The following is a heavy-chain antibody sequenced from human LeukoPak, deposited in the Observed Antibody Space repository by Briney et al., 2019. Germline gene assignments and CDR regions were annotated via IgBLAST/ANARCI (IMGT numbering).Heavy chain of an antibody. V-gene: IGHV3-48*02. Sequence: PGGSLRLSCAASGFTFSSYSMNWVRLAPGKGLEWVSYITSSSSAMSYADSVEGRFTISRDIAQNSLYLQMSSLRDKDTAIYYCARDVNWGFDYWGQGILVTVSS. D-gene: IGHD7-27*01. J-gene: IGHJ4*02. CDR1: GFTFSSYS. CDR2: ITSSSSAM. CDR3: ARDVNWGFDY.